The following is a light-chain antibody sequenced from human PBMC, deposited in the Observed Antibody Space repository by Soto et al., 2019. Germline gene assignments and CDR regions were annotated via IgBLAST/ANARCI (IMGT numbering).Light chain of an antibody. CDR2: WAS. Sequence: DIVMTQSPDSLAVSLGERATINCKSSQSVSYSSDKRNCLAWYQQKPGLPPKLLIYWASTRESGVPDRFSVTDSGTNFTLTISSLQAEDVAVYYCQQYYSSPLTFGGGTKVEIK. CDR3: QQYYSSPLT. CDR1: QSVSYSSDKRNC. V-gene: IGKV4-1*01. J-gene: IGKJ4*01.